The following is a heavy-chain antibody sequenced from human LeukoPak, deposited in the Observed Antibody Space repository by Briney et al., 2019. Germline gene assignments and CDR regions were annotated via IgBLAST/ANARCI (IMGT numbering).Heavy chain of an antibody. Sequence: PGGSLRLSCAASGFTFSSYTMNWVRQAPGKGLEWVSSISSSSSYIYYADSVKGRFTISRDNAKNSLYLQMNSLRAEDTAVYYCVRGVPKTSYYYYYMDVWGKGTTVTVSS. D-gene: IGHD4-11*01. CDR2: ISSSSSYI. J-gene: IGHJ6*03. V-gene: IGHV3-21*01. CDR1: GFTFSSYT. CDR3: VRGVPKTSYYYYYMDV.